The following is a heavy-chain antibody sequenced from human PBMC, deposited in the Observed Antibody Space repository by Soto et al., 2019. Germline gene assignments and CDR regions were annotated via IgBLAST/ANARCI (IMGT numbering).Heavy chain of an antibody. V-gene: IGHV1-69*12. J-gene: IGHJ6*02. CDR3: ARDEMVVATGSRTWHYYYGMDV. Sequence: QVQLVQSGAEVKKPGSSVKVSCKSSGGTFSTYAISWVRQAPGQGLEWMGGIIPIFGTANYAQKFQGSVTITEDGSTSTAYMELISLRSGDTAVYYCARDEMVVATGSRTWHYYYGMDVWGQGTTVTVSS. D-gene: IGHD2-15*01. CDR1: GGTFSTYA. CDR2: IIPIFGTA.